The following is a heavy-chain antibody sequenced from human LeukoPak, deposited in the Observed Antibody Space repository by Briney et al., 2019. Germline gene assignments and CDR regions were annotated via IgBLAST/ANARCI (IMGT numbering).Heavy chain of an antibody. Sequence: GGSLRLSCAASGFTFSSYAMHWVRQAPGKGLEWVAVISYDGSNKYYADSVKGRFTISRDNAKNSLYLQMNSLRAEDTAVYYCAKVRLGYCSGGSCSRGGTSMDVWGRGTTVTISS. CDR2: ISYDGSNK. J-gene: IGHJ6*03. D-gene: IGHD2-15*01. CDR1: GFTFSSYA. V-gene: IGHV3-30*04. CDR3: AKVRLGYCSGGSCSRGGTSMDV.